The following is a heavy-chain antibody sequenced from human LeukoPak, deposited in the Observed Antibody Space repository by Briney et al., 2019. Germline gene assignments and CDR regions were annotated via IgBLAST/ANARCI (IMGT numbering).Heavy chain of an antibody. Sequence: GGSLTLSCAASGFTVNYNYMSWLRPAPGKGRVGGLVIYSGRNTQYGTTYYAASVKGRFTISRDNSENTLFLQMNSLRADDTAVYYCAGSYYYDSSGYHRPPGYWGQGTLVTVSS. CDR1: GFTVNYNY. V-gene: IGHV3-53*05. CDR3: AGSYYYDSSGYHRPPGY. CDR2: IYSGRNT. D-gene: IGHD3-22*01. J-gene: IGHJ4*02.